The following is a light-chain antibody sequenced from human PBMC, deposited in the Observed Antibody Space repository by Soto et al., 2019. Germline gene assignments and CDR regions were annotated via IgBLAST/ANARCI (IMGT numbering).Light chain of an antibody. CDR1: QSISSY. V-gene: IGKV1-39*01. CDR3: QQRYSTPLT. CDR2: AAS. J-gene: IGKJ4*01. Sequence: DIQMTQSPSSLSASVGDRVTITCRASQSISSYLNWYQQKPGKASKLLIYAASSLQSWVPSRFSGSGSGTDVTLTINSLKTEGFATYNCQQRYSTPLTFGGGKKVEIK.